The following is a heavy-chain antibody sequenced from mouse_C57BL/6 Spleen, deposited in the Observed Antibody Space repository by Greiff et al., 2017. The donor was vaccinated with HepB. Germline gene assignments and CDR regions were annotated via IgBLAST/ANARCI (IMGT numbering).Heavy chain of an antibody. J-gene: IGHJ1*03. D-gene: IGHD2-1*01. CDR1: GYTFTSYG. V-gene: IGHV1-58*01. CDR2: IYIGNGYT. CDR3: AMIYYGNGGYFDV. Sequence: LMGPGSSVKMSCKTSGYTFTSYGINWVKQRPGQGLEWIGYIYIGNGYTEYNEKFKGKATLTSDTSSSTAYMQLSSLTSEDSAIYFCAMIYYGNGGYFDVWGTGTTVTVSS.